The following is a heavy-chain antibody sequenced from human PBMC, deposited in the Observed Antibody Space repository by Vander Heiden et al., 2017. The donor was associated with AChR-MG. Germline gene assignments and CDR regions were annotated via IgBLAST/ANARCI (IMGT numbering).Heavy chain of an antibody. V-gene: IGHV3-43*01. D-gene: IGHD2-2*01. J-gene: IGHJ6*02. Sequence: EVQLVESGGVVVQPGGSLRLSWAASGFTFDEYTMHWVRQAPGKGLEWVSLISWDGGSTYYADSVKGRFTISRDNSKNSLYLQMNSLRTEDTALYYCAKGIRYCSSTSCYDVFYGMDVWGQGTTVTVSS. CDR2: ISWDGGST. CDR1: GFTFDEYT. CDR3: AKGIRYCSSTSCYDVFYGMDV.